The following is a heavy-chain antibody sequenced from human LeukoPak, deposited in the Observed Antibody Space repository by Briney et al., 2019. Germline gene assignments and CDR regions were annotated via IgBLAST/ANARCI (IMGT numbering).Heavy chain of an antibody. D-gene: IGHD3-3*01. Sequence: GGSLRLPCAASGFTFSDYYMSWIRQAPGKGLEWVSYISSSGSTIYYADSVKGRFTISRDNAKNSLYLQMNSLRAEDTAVYYCARCDSLFGVVIYYYYYYMDVWGKGTTVTVSS. J-gene: IGHJ6*03. CDR3: ARCDSLFGVVIYYYYYYMDV. CDR2: ISSSGSTI. V-gene: IGHV3-11*04. CDR1: GFTFSDYY.